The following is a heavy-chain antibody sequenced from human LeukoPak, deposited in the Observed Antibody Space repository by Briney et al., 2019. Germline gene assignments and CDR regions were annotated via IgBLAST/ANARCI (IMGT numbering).Heavy chain of an antibody. CDR3: AHRANSNFDF. CDR2: IYGNDDK. D-gene: IGHD5-18*01. Sequence: EAGPRLFKAPQTLTLTCTFSGFSLTTIKVTVGCIRQPSGVALEWLALIYGNDDKRYSPSLKSRLTITKDTPKNQVVLTMTNMDPVDTATYYCAHRANSNFDFWGQGTLVTVSS. V-gene: IGHV2-5*01. J-gene: IGHJ4*02. CDR1: GFSLTTIKVT.